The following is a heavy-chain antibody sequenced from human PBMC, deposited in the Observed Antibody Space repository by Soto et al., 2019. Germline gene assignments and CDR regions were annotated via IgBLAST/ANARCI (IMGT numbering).Heavy chain of an antibody. CDR1: GFTFSSYA. V-gene: IGHV3-23*01. CDR2: ISGSGGRT. CDR3: AKKGVGDIVVVPAAYFDY. D-gene: IGHD2-2*01. Sequence: GGSLRLSCAASGFTFSSYAMSWVRQAPGKGLEWVSGISGSGGRTHYADSVKGRFTISRDNSKNTLYLQINSLRAEDTAVYYCAKKGVGDIVVVPAAYFDYWGQGTLVTVSS. J-gene: IGHJ4*02.